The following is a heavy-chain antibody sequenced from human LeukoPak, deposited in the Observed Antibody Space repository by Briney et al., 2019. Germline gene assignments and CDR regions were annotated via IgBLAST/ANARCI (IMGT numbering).Heavy chain of an antibody. D-gene: IGHD3-3*01. CDR1: GYTFTSYD. J-gene: IGHJ6*03. Sequence: ASVKVSCKASGYTFTSYDINWVRQATGQGLEWMGWMNPNSGNTGYAQKLQGSVTMTTDTSTSTAYMELRSLRSDDTAVYYCARVRFLEWLFEYYYYMDVWGKGTTVTVSS. CDR2: MNPNSGNT. CDR3: ARVRFLEWLFEYYYYMDV. V-gene: IGHV1-8*02.